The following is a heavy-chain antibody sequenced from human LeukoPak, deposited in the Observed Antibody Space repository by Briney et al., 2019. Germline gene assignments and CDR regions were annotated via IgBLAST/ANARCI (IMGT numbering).Heavy chain of an antibody. V-gene: IGHV3-21*01. CDR2: ISSSSNYI. CDR1: GFTFSSYS. CDR3: ARVGSGYDSNWFDP. Sequence: GGSLRLSCAASGFTFSSYSMNWVRQAPGKGLEWVSSISSSSNYIYYADSVKGRFTISRDNAKNSLYLQMNSLRAEDTAVYYCARVGSGYDSNWFDPWGQGTLVTVSS. J-gene: IGHJ5*02. D-gene: IGHD5-12*01.